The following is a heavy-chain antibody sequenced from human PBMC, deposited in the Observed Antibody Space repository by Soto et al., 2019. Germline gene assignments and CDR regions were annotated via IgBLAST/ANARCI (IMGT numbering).Heavy chain of an antibody. V-gene: IGHV1-69*13. D-gene: IGHD3-22*01. CDR1: GGPFSSYA. CDR2: IIPIFGTA. J-gene: IGHJ4*02. Sequence: SVKVACKASGGPFSSYAISWVRQAPGQGLEWMGGIIPIFGTANYAQKFQGRVTITADESTSTAYMELSSLRSEDTAVYYCASYDSSGYYFDYWGQGTLVTVSS. CDR3: ASYDSSGYYFDY.